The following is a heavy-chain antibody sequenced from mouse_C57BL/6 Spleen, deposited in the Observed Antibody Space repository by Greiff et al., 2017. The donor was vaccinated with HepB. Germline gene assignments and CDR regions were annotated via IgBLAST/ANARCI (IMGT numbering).Heavy chain of an antibody. CDR1: GYAFSSSW. V-gene: IGHV1-82*01. Sequence: QVQLQQSGPELVKPGASVKISCKASGYAFSSSWMNWVKQRPGKGLEWIGRIYPGDGDTNYNGKFKGKATLTADKSSSTAYMQLSSLTSEDSAVSFCARSGGMDAMDYWGQGTSVTVSS. J-gene: IGHJ4*01. CDR2: IYPGDGDT. D-gene: IGHD1-1*02. CDR3: ARSGGMDAMDY.